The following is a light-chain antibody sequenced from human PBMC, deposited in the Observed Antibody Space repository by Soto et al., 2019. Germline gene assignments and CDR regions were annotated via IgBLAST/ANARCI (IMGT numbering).Light chain of an antibody. CDR3: QQRSNWPVT. CDR2: DAS. J-gene: IGKJ1*01. CDR1: QSVSSY. V-gene: IGKV3-11*01. Sequence: EIVVTQSPGTLSLSPGERATLSCRASQSVSSYLAWYQQKPGQAPRLLIYDASTRATGISARFSGSGSGTDFTLTISSLEPEDFAVYYCQQRSNWPVTFGQGTKVEVK.